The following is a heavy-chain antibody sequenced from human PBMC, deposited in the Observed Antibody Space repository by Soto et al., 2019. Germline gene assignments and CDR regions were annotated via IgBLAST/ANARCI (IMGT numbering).Heavy chain of an antibody. CDR3: ARFKVCSGDSCYSYFDY. CDR1: GFTFSSYD. J-gene: IGHJ4*02. V-gene: IGHV3-30-3*01. Sequence: QVQLVESGGGVVQPGRSLRLSCAASGFTFSSYDMHWVRQAPGKGLEWVAVMSYDGSNKYYADSVKGRFTISRDNSKNTLYLQMNSLRAEDTAVYYCARFKVCSGDSCYSYFDYWGQRTLVTVSS. D-gene: IGHD2-15*01. CDR2: MSYDGSNK.